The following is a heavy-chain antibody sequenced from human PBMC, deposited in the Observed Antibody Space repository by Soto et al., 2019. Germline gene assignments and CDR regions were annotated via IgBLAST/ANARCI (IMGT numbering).Heavy chain of an antibody. CDR2: INHSGST. CDR1: GGSFSGYY. Sequence: SETLSLTCAVYGGSFSGYYWSWIRQPPGKGLEWIGEINHSGSTNYNPSLKSRVTISVDTSKNQFSLKLSSVTAADTAVYYCSIGDVDHPPLTASNPVAPRGQ. D-gene: IGHD2-21*02. V-gene: IGHV4-34*01. J-gene: IGHJ5*02. CDR3: SIGDVDHPPLTASNPVAP.